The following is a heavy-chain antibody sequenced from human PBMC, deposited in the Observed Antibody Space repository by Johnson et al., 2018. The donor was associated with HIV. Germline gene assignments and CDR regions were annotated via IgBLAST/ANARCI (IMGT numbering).Heavy chain of an antibody. V-gene: IGHV3-13*01. D-gene: IGHD2-15*01. Sequence: VQLVESGGGLKQPGGSLRLSCAASGFTFSSYDMHWVRQATGKGLEWVSTIGTAGDTYYPGSVKGRFTVSREDAKNFLYLQMNSLRAGDTALCYCARAVWRGGRGYSHDACDIWGQGTMVTVSS. CDR3: ARAVWRGGRGYSHDACDI. CDR1: GFTFSSYD. J-gene: IGHJ3*02. CDR2: IGTAGDT.